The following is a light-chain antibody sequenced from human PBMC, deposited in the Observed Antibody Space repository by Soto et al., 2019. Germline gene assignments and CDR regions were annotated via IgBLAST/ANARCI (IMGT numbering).Light chain of an antibody. CDR3: QQYGSSPLT. J-gene: IGKJ4*01. V-gene: IGKV3-20*01. CDR2: GAS. CDR1: QSVSSSY. Sequence: EIVLTQSPGTLSLSPGERATLSCRASQSVSSSYLAWYQQKPGQAPRLLIHGASSRATGIPDRFSGSGSGTDFTLTISRLEPEEFAVYYCQQYGSSPLTFGGGNKVEIK.